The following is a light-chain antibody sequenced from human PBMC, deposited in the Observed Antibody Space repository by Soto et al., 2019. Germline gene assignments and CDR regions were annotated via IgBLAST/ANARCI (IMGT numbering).Light chain of an antibody. Sequence: DTQLTQSPSTLSASVGDRVTITCRARQSINEWLSWYQQKPGKAPKLRIYDASTLGRGVPSRFSGSGSRTDSALTISALQPDDSATYYYQEYHTYSRYAFGQGTKLEIK. CDR1: QSINEW. CDR2: DAS. V-gene: IGKV1-5*01. J-gene: IGKJ2*01. CDR3: QEYHTYSRYA.